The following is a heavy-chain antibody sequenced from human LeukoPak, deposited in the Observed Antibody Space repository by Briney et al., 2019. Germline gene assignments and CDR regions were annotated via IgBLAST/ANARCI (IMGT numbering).Heavy chain of an antibody. J-gene: IGHJ6*03. CDR2: IRDNGNNE. D-gene: IGHD5-24*01. CDR1: GFTFSSYG. V-gene: IGHV3-30*02. CDR3: ASSLRYTHNYYYYYYMDV. Sequence: PGGSLRLSCAASGFTFSSYGMHWVRQAPGKGLAWVAFIRDNGNNEYSADPVRGRFTISRDNSRNTLYLQMNSLRPEDTAVYYCASSLRYTHNYYYYYYMDVWGKGTTVTVSS.